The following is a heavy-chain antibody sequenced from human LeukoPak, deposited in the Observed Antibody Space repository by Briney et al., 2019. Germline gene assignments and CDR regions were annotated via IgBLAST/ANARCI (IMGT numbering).Heavy chain of an antibody. CDR3: AKGRTRWVKEEYDY. Sequence: PGGSLRLSCAASGFTLNNHWMIWVRQAPGKGLEWVSAISGSGDSTYYTDSVKGRFAFSRDNSKNALFLQMNSLRADDTAVYYCAKGRTRWVKEEYDYWGQGTLVTVSS. D-gene: IGHD2/OR15-2a*01. V-gene: IGHV3-23*01. CDR2: ISGSGDST. J-gene: IGHJ4*02. CDR1: GFTLNNHW.